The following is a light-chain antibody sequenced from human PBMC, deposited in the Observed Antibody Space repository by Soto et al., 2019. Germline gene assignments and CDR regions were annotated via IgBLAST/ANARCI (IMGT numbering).Light chain of an antibody. CDR1: SSDVGGFNY. Sequence: QSALTQPASVSGSPGQSITISCTGTSSDVGGFNYVSWYQQHPGKAPKLMIYDVTNRPSGVSYRFSGSKSGNTASLAITGLQAEDEADYYCQSYDSSLSGWVFGGGTKVTVL. CDR3: QSYDSSLSGWV. V-gene: IGLV2-14*03. CDR2: DVT. J-gene: IGLJ3*02.